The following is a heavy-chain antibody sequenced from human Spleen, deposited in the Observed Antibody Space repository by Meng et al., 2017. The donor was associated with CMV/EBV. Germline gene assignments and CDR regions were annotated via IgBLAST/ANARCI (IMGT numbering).Heavy chain of an antibody. J-gene: IGHJ6*02. CDR1: GGSVSSGSYY. Sequence: SETLSLTCTVSGGSVSSGSYYWSWIRQPPGKGLEWIGYIYYSGSTNYNPSLKSRVTISVDTSKNQFSLKLSSVTAADTAVYYCARALGYCSSTSCYMHYYYGMDVWGQGTTVTVSS. D-gene: IGHD2-2*02. CDR3: ARALGYCSSTSCYMHYYYGMDV. CDR2: IYYSGST. V-gene: IGHV4-61*01.